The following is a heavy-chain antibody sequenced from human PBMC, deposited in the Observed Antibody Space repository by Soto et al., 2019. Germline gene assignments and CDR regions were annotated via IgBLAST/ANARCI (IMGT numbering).Heavy chain of an antibody. D-gene: IGHD3-10*01. V-gene: IGHV4-34*01. J-gene: IGHJ6*03. CDR2: INDSGNI. Sequence: QVQLQQWGAGLLKPSETLSLTCAVYGGSFSGYQWSWIRQTPGKGLEWIGEINDSGNINYNPSLKSRVNILLDTTKKQISLKLSSVTAADSAVYYCARGLILWFGELSRRGGYYYYMDVWGKGTTVTVSS. CDR3: ARGLILWFGELSRRGGYYYYMDV. CDR1: GGSFSGYQ.